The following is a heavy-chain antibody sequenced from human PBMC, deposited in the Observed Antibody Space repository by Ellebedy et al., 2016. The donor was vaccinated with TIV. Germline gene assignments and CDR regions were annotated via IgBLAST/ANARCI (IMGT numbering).Heavy chain of an antibody. Sequence: MPSETLSLTCAVYGGSFSGSYWSWIRQPPAKGLEWIGEINHSGSTNYNPSLKSRVNISVDTSKNQFSLKLSSVTAADTAVYYCARGRELTYYYYGMDVWGQGTTVTVAS. CDR1: GGSFSGSY. J-gene: IGHJ6*02. CDR2: INHSGST. V-gene: IGHV4-34*01. CDR3: ARGRELTYYYYGMDV. D-gene: IGHD3-10*01.